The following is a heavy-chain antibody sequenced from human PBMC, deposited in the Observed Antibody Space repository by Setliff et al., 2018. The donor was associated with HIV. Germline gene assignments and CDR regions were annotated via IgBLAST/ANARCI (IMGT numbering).Heavy chain of an antibody. D-gene: IGHD3-3*01. V-gene: IGHV3-66*01. J-gene: IGHJ3*01. Sequence: TGGSLRLSCAASGFTFTNYGMSWVRQAPGKGLEWVSIIYSDDYTKYADSLKGRFTISRDTSKNTLYLQMNSLLTEDTAMYYCTADLRDFTWDASDFWGQGTMVTVSS. CDR3: TADLRDFTWDASDF. CDR1: GFTFTNYG. CDR2: IYSDDYT.